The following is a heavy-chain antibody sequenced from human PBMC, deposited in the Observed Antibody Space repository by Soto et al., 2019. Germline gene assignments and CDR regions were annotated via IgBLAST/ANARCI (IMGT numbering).Heavy chain of an antibody. CDR1: GGTFRNYA. CDR3: AIPLPKQQLVRGAFDH. D-gene: IGHD6-13*01. CDR2: SIPVLGTA. Sequence: QVQLVQSGAEVKKPGSSVNLSCKTSGGTFRNYAINWVRQAPGQGLEWMGGSIPVLGTAHYAQTFQGRFTITADESTSTAYMELSSLRSEDTAVYYCAIPLPKQQLVRGAFDHWGQGTLVTVAS. J-gene: IGHJ4*02. V-gene: IGHV1-69*01.